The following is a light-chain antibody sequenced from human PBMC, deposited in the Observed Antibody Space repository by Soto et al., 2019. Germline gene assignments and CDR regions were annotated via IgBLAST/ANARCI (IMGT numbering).Light chain of an antibody. CDR2: KAS. Sequence: DVRVSQSPSTLSASIGDRVTITCRASQSISSWLAWYQQKPGKAPKLLTYKASSLESGVPSRFSGSGSGTEFTLTISSLQPDDFATYYCQQYNSYSWTFGQGTKVAIK. CDR3: QQYNSYSWT. J-gene: IGKJ1*01. CDR1: QSISSW. V-gene: IGKV1-5*03.